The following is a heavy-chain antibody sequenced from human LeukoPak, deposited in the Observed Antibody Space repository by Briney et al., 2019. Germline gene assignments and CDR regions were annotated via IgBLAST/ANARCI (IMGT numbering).Heavy chain of an antibody. CDR2: IYYSGYT. D-gene: IGHD6-19*01. V-gene: IGHV4-59*01. CDR1: GGSISSCY. CDR3: ARGQAVAGV. Sequence: SETLSLTCSVSGGSISSCYWSWIRQPPGKGLEWIGYIYYSGYTNYNPSLKSRVTMSVDTSKNQFSLQLSSVTAADTAVYYCARGQAVAGVWGQGALVTVSS. J-gene: IGHJ4*02.